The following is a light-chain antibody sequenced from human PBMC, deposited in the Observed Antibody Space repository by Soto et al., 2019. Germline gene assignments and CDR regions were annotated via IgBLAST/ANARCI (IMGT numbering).Light chain of an antibody. CDR1: QTVRNN. V-gene: IGKV3-11*01. CDR3: QQHSNWPLT. J-gene: IGKJ4*01. CDR2: DAS. Sequence: EIVLTQSPATLSLSPGERATLSCRASQTVRNNLDWYQQRPGQAPRIRIYDASSRSTGIPARFSGSGSGTDFTLTISSLEPEDFAVYYGQQHSNWPLTVRGGTKVEIK.